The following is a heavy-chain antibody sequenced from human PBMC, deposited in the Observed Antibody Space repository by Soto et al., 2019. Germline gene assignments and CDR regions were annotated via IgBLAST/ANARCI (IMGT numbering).Heavy chain of an antibody. CDR1: GFTFSSYA. D-gene: IGHD3-22*01. Sequence: GGSLRLSCAASGFTFSSYAMHWVRQAPGKGLEWVAVISYDGSNKYYADSVKGRFTISRDNSKNTLYLQMNSLRAEDTAVYYCARDLTRSRGSSGFFPDYWGQGTLVTVSS. CDR3: ARDLTRSRGSSGFFPDY. CDR2: ISYDGSNK. V-gene: IGHV3-30*04. J-gene: IGHJ4*02.